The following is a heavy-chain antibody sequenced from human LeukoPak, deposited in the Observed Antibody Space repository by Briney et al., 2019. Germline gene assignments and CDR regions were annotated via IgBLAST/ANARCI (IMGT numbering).Heavy chain of an antibody. D-gene: IGHD1-26*01. CDR3: ARAPWVPSDSRQDYYYYYYMDV. CDR2: IIPIFGTA. CDR1: GGTFSSYA. J-gene: IGHJ6*03. Sequence: GASVKVSCKASGGTFSSYAISWVRQAPGQGLEWMGGIIPIFGTANYAQKFQGRVTITTDESTSTAYMELSSLRSEDTAVYYCARAPWVPSDSRQDYYYYYYMDVWGKGTTVTVSS. V-gene: IGHV1-69*05.